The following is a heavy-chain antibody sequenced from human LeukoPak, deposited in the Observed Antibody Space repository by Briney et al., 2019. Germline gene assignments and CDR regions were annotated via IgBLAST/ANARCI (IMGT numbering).Heavy chain of an antibody. J-gene: IGHJ6*03. CDR2: LWYDGGNK. V-gene: IGHV3-33*06. CDR3: AKDGPEIVNAYYYYMDV. D-gene: IGHD5-24*01. CDR1: VYTLSAYG. Sequence: GGSLRLSCAAYVYTLSAYGEPWVRRARGEGVVWGAILWYDGGNKYYAESVKGRFTISRDNSKNTLFLQMNSLRVEDTAVYYCAKDGPEIVNAYYYYMDVWGKGTTVIVTS.